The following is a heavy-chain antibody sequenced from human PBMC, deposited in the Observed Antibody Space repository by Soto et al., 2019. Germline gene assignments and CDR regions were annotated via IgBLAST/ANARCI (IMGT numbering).Heavy chain of an antibody. V-gene: IGHV3-49*03. CDR1: GFKFADYA. Sequence: GGSLRLSCATSGFKFADYAISWSRQAPGKGLEWVGVIRNKAYGATTDYAAPVKGRFSISRDDSKSIAYLQMNSLKSEDTGVYYCTKYTHTSRYVYFGMDVWGHGTTVTVSS. D-gene: IGHD6-13*01. CDR3: TKYTHTSRYVYFGMDV. J-gene: IGHJ6*02. CDR2: IRNKAYGATT.